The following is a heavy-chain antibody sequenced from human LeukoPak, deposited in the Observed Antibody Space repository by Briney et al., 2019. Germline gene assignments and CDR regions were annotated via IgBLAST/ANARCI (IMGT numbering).Heavy chain of an antibody. CDR2: IKHDGSQK. D-gene: IGHD3-10*01. CDR1: GFTFSSFT. V-gene: IGHV3-7*05. CDR3: ARDGMGGIKAFDM. J-gene: IGHJ3*02. Sequence: GGSLRLSCAASGFTFSSFTMNWVRQAPGKGLEWVANIKHDGSQKYYVDSAKGRFTISRDNAKNSVYLQMNSLTAEDTAVYYCARDGMGGIKAFDMWGQGTMVTVSS.